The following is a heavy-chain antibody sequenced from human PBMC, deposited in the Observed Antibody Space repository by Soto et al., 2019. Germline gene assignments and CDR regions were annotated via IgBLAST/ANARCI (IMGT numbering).Heavy chain of an antibody. D-gene: IGHD2-21*01. Sequence: EVHLVESGGGLVQPGGSLTLSCAASGFTFSISWMNWVRQAPGKGLEWVANRKGDGSEKYYVDSVKGRFTISRDNAKNSLYLQMNSLRAEDTAVYYCAARFPPDFWGQGTLVTVSS. CDR3: AARFPPDF. V-gene: IGHV3-7*01. CDR1: GFTFSISW. J-gene: IGHJ4*02. CDR2: RKGDGSEK.